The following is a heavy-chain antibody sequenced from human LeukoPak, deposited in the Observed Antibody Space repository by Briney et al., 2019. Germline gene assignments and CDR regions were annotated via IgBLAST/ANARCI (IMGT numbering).Heavy chain of an antibody. CDR2: INPSGGST. CDR3: ARAEGRDGYNTVGSYYFDY. CDR1: GYTFTSYY. Sequence: GASVKVSCKASGYTFTSYYMHWVRQAPGQGLEWMGIINPSGGSTSYAQKFQGRVTMTRDMSTSTVYMELSSLRSEDTAVYYCARAEGRDGYNTVGSYYFDYWGQGTLVTVSS. J-gene: IGHJ4*02. V-gene: IGHV1-46*01. D-gene: IGHD5-24*01.